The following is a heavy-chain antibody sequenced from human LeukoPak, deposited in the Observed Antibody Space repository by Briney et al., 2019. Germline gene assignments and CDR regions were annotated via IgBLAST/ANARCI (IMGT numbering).Heavy chain of an antibody. V-gene: IGHV3-23*01. CDR1: GFSFSTYN. CDR2: ISGSGGST. D-gene: IGHD2-21*02. CDR3: AKWKIVVVTATSFDY. Sequence: GGSLRLSCAASGFSFSTYNMSWVRQAPGKGLEWVSAISGSGGSTYYADSVKGRFTISRDNSKNTLYLQMNSLRAEDTAVYYCAKWKIVVVTATSFDYWGQGTLVTVSS. J-gene: IGHJ4*02.